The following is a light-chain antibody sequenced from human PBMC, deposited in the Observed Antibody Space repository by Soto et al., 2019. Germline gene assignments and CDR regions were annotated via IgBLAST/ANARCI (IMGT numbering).Light chain of an antibody. J-gene: IGKJ1*01. Sequence: IQMTQSPSTLSGSVGDRVTITCRASQTISSWLAWYQQKPGKAPKLLIYKASTLKSGVPSRFSGSGSGTEFTLTISSLQPEDFATYYCQQNAITPPWTFGQGTKVDIK. CDR3: QQNAITPPWT. V-gene: IGKV1-5*03. CDR1: QTISSW. CDR2: KAS.